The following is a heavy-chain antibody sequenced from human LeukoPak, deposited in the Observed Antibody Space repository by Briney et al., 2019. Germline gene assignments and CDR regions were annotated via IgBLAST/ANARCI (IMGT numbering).Heavy chain of an antibody. J-gene: IGHJ4*02. CDR1: GFPFSSYG. D-gene: IGHD1-1*01. V-gene: IGHV3-30*03. CDR3: ARDWKTNSFDY. Sequence: PGGSLRLSCAASGFPFSSYGMHWVRQAPGKGLEWVALISYDGSNNHYADSVKGRFSISRDDSKNTLYLQMDSLRAEDTAIYYCARDWKTNSFDYWGQGTLVTVSS. CDR2: ISYDGSNN.